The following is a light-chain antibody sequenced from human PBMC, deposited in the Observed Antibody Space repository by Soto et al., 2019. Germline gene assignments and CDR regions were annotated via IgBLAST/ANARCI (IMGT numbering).Light chain of an antibody. Sequence: DIQMTQSPSSLSASVGDRVTITCRASQSISSYLNCYQQKPGKAPKLLIYAASSLQSGVPSRFSGSGSGTDFTLNISSLQPEDFATYYCQQSYSTPPITFGQGTRLEIK. J-gene: IGKJ5*01. CDR1: QSISSY. CDR2: AAS. CDR3: QQSYSTPPIT. V-gene: IGKV1-39*01.